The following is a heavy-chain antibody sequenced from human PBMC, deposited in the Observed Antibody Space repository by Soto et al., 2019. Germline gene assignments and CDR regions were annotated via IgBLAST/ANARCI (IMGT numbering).Heavy chain of an antibody. CDR2: INPSGGST. CDR1: GDTFTSYY. D-gene: IGHD2-2*01. CDR3: ARSRGYCSSTSCYDPRQLTGYYYYGMDV. V-gene: IGHV1-46*01. Sequence: VSVKVSSKSSGDTFTSYYMHWVRQAPGKGLEWMGIINPSGGSTSYAQKFQGRVTMTRDTSTSTVYMELSSLRSEDTAVYYCARSRGYCSSTSCYDPRQLTGYYYYGMDVWGQGTTVTVSS. J-gene: IGHJ6*02.